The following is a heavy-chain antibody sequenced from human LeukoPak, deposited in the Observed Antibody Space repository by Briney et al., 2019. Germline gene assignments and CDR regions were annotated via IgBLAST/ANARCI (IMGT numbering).Heavy chain of an antibody. CDR2: INHSGST. D-gene: IGHD1-26*01. V-gene: IGHV4-34*01. CDR3: ARGKWELRWLDY. Sequence: PSETLSLTCAVYGGSFSGYYWSWIRQPPGKGLEWIGEINHSGSTNYSPSLKSRVTISVDTSKNQFSLKLSSVTAADTAVYYCARGKWELRWLDYWGQGTLVTVSS. J-gene: IGHJ4*02. CDR1: GGSFSGYY.